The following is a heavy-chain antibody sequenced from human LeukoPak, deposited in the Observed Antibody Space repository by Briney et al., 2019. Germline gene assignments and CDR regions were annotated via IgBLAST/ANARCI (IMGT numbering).Heavy chain of an antibody. D-gene: IGHD2-15*01. V-gene: IGHV4-30-2*01. Sequence: SETLSLTCAVSGGSISSGGYSWGWIRQPPGKGLEWIGYIYHSGSTCNNPSLKSRVTISVDRSKNQFSLKLSSVTAADTAVYYCARARVVVAATFRANWFDPWGQGTLVTVSS. CDR1: GGSISSGGYS. CDR2: IYHSGST. J-gene: IGHJ5*02. CDR3: ARARVVVAATFRANWFDP.